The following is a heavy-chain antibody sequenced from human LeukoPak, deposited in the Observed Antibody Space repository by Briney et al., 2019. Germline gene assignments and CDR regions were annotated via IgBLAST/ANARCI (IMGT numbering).Heavy chain of an antibody. D-gene: IGHD3-3*01. V-gene: IGHV3-7*01. Sequence: GGSLRLSCAISRIAFSSNWMSWVRQAPGKGRDWVANIKEDGSQKYYADSVKGRFTISRDNARNLLYLQMNSLRAEDTAVYYCARDHGGKDYWGQGTLVTVSS. CDR1: RIAFSSNW. CDR2: IKEDGSQK. CDR3: ARDHGGKDY. J-gene: IGHJ4*02.